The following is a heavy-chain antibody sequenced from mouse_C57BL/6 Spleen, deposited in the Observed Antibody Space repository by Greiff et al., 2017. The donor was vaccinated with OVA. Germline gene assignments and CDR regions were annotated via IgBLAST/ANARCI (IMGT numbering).Heavy chain of an antibody. CDR2: ISSGSSTI. J-gene: IGHJ1*03. Sequence: EVMLVESGGGLVKPGGSLKLSCAASGFTFSDYGMHWVRQAPEKGLEWVAYISSGSSTIYYADTVKGRFTISRDNAKNTLFLQMTSLRSEDTAMYYCARRDYYGSSWWYFDVWGTGTTVTVSS. D-gene: IGHD1-1*01. CDR1: GFTFSDYG. V-gene: IGHV5-17*01. CDR3: ARRDYYGSSWWYFDV.